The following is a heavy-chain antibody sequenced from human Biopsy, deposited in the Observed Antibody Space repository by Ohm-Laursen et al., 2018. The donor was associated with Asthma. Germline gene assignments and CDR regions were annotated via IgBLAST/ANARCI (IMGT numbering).Heavy chain of an antibody. J-gene: IGHJ4*02. Sequence: TLSLTCTVSGDSITGGGCCWNWIRQHPGKGLEWIGYIHHSGTSYFNPSLKSRVSFSRDTSKNQFSLRLSSATAADTAMYYCARIPRRSGSYFVDYWGQGTLVTVSS. CDR3: ARIPRRSGSYFVDY. V-gene: IGHV4-31*03. D-gene: IGHD3-22*01. CDR1: GDSITGGGCC. CDR2: IHHSGTS.